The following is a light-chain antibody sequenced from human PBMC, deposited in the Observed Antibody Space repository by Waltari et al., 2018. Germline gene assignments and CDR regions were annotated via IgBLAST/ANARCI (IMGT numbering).Light chain of an antibody. CDR2: DTT. J-gene: IGLJ2*01. CDR1: TSNIGARFD. Sequence: SVLTQPPSVSGAPGQRVTIPCTGSTSNIGARFDVHWYQQRPGTAPKLLIYDTTNRPSGVPDRFSGSRSGTSASLAISGLQPEDEADYYCQSYDHTLSASVFGGGTKLTVL. V-gene: IGLV1-40*01. CDR3: QSYDHTLSASV.